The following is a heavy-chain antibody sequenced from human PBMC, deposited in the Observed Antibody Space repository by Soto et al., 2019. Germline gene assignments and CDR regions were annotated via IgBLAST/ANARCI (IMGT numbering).Heavy chain of an antibody. J-gene: IGHJ4*02. D-gene: IGHD4-17*01. CDR3: AKASTTVTSYYFDY. Sequence: QVQLVESGGGVVQPGRSLRLSCTASGFTFNTYGMQWVRQAPGKGLEWVAIVSYHGIDRFYADSVKGRFTISRDNSKNTLYLQMSSLTVDDTAIYYCAKASTTVTSYYFDYWGQGTLVTVSS. V-gene: IGHV3-30*18. CDR1: GFTFNTYG. CDR2: VSYHGIDR.